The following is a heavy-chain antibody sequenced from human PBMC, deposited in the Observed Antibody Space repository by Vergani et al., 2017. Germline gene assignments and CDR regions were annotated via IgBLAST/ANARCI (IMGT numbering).Heavy chain of an antibody. CDR3: ARDGHAYGSGSYYS. Sequence: EVHLVESGGSVVKPGGSLRLSCAASGFTFSHTWMSWLRQSPGKGLEWLGRIKSQVDGGTTEFATPVKARFTISRDNAKNSLYLQMNSLRAEDTAVYYCARDGHAYGSGSYYSWGQGTLVTVSS. V-gene: IGHV3-15*01. CDR1: GFTFSHTW. D-gene: IGHD3-10*01. J-gene: IGHJ4*02. CDR2: IKSQVDGGTT.